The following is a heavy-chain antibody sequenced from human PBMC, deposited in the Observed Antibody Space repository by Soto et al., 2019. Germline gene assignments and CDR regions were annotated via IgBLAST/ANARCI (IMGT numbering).Heavy chain of an antibody. CDR2: IFDSGTT. Sequence: QVQLQEPGPGLVKPSQTLSLTCTDSGGSISSGGYYWSWLRQHPGKGLEWIGYIFDSGTTYYNPSLKSRVTISVDPSKSQFSMRLTSVTATDTAVYYCASQASGWYPDYWGQGTLVTVSS. CDR3: ASQASGWYPDY. D-gene: IGHD6-19*01. V-gene: IGHV4-31*03. CDR1: GGSISSGGYY. J-gene: IGHJ4*02.